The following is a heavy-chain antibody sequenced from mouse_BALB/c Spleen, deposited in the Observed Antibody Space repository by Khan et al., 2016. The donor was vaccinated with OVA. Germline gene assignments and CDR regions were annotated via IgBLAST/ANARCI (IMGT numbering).Heavy chain of an antibody. CDR1: GFSLTDYA. CDR3: ARDPPYYSMDY. V-gene: IGHV2-6-5*01. Sequence: VQLQESGPGLVAPSQSLSITCTVSGFSLTDYAVRWIRQPPGKGLEWLGVIWVSGRKYHNSVLKPRLSISKDNSKSQVFLKMNSLQTDDTAMYFCARDPPYYSMDYWGQGTSVTVS. CDR2: IWVSGRK. J-gene: IGHJ4*01.